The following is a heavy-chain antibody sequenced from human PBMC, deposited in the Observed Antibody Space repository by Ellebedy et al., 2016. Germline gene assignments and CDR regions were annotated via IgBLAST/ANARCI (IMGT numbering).Heavy chain of an antibody. V-gene: IGHV4-39*07. CDR1: GGSVSSTTYC. Sequence: SETLSLTCTVSGGSVSSTTYCWGWIRQPPGKGLEWIGSICASGITYYNPSLTTRVTTSLDTSKNQFSLEVGSVTAADTAVYYCAREAGDCDYWGQGTLVTVSS. CDR2: ICASGIT. J-gene: IGHJ4*02. D-gene: IGHD2-21*02. CDR3: AREAGDCDY.